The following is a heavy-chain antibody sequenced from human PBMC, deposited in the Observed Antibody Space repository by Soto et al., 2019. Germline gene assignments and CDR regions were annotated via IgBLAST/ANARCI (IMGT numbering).Heavy chain of an antibody. CDR3: AKDEGYSSSWYDAFDI. CDR1: GFTFSSYA. Sequence: PGGSLRLSCAASGFTFSSYAMSWVRQAPGKGLEWVSAISGSGGSTYYADSVKGRFTISRDNSKNTLYLQMNSLRAEDTAVYYCAKDEGYSSSWYDAFDIWGHGTMVTVSS. J-gene: IGHJ3*02. CDR2: ISGSGGST. D-gene: IGHD6-13*01. V-gene: IGHV3-23*01.